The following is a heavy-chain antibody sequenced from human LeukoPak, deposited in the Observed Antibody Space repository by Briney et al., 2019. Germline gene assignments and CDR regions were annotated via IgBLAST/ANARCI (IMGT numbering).Heavy chain of an antibody. D-gene: IGHD1-26*01. CDR3: ARDGYSGSYYRLYYFFMDV. J-gene: IGHJ6*03. CDR2: ISSSSTYI. V-gene: IGHV3-21*04. Sequence: PGGSLRLSCAASGFTFSTCNMNWVRQAPGKGLEWVSSISSSSTYIYFADSVKGRFTISRDNAKNSLYLQMNSLRGEDTAVYYCARDGYSGSYYRLYYFFMDVWGKGTTVTVSS. CDR1: GFTFSTCN.